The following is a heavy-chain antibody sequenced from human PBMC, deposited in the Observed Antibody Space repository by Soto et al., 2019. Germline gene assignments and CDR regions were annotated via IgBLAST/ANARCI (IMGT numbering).Heavy chain of an antibody. J-gene: IGHJ4*02. CDR1: GFTFSTYG. CDR3: AKSVYNWNDGFFDY. D-gene: IGHD1-1*01. CDR2: ISYDGNNK. V-gene: IGHV3-30*18. Sequence: QVQLVESGGGVVQPGRSLRLSCAASGFTFSTYGMHWVRQAPGKGLEWVAVISYDGNNKYYADSVKGRFTFSRDNSKNTRYLQMSSLRAEDTAVYYCAKSVYNWNDGFFDYWGQGTLVTVSS.